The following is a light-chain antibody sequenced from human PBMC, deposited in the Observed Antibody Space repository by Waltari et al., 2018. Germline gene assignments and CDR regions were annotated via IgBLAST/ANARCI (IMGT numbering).Light chain of an antibody. CDR2: TTS. V-gene: IGKV1-39*01. CDR1: QSISKY. J-gene: IGKJ5*01. Sequence: DIQMTQSPSSLSASVGDRVTITCRAGQSISKYVNWYQQKPGKPPKLLIYTTSNLQSGVPSRFSGSGSGTDFTLTITGLQPEEFATYYCQQTYSTPVSFGQGTRLEIK. CDR3: QQTYSTPVS.